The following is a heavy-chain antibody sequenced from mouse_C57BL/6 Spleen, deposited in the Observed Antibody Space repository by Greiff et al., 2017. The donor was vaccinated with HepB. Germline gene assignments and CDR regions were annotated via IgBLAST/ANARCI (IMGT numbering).Heavy chain of an antibody. CDR3: ARDGGYNGDAMDY. V-gene: IGHV5-4*01. Sequence: EVKVVESGGGLVKPGGSLKLSCAASGFTFSSYAMSWVRQTPEKRLEWVATISDGGSYTYYPVNVKGRFTISRDNAKNNLYLQMSHLKSEDTAMYYCARDGGYNGDAMDYWGQGTSVTVSS. D-gene: IGHD1-1*02. J-gene: IGHJ4*01. CDR1: GFTFSSYA. CDR2: ISDGGSYT.